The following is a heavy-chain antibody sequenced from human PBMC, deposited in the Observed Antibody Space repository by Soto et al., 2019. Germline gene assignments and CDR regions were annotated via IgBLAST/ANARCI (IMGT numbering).Heavy chain of an antibody. CDR3: SANDHDDHTNFDQ. CDR2: IRKKANNYAT. V-gene: IGHV3-73*01. Sequence: EVQLVESGGGLVQPEGSLKLSCAVSGLTFSGSAMHWVRQASGKGLEWVGHIRKKANNYATAYAASVKGRMTISRDDSKNTAYLQMNSLKTEDTAVYYCSANDHDDHTNFDQWGQGTVVTVSS. J-gene: IGHJ4*02. D-gene: IGHD3-16*01. CDR1: GLTFSGSA.